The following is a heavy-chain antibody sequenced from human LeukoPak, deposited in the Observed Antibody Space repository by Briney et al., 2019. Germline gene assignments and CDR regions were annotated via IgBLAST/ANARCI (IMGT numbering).Heavy chain of an antibody. CDR2: LSASGGGT. D-gene: IGHD6-19*01. CDR1: GFTFSSYA. V-gene: IGHV3-23*01. Sequence: GGSLRLSCAASGFTFSSYAMSWVRQAPWQGLKWVSALSASGGGTYYADSVKGRFTISRDNSKNTLYLQMNSLRAEDTAVYYCAKDKGSGWYEYWGQGTLVTVSS. J-gene: IGHJ4*02. CDR3: AKDKGSGWYEY.